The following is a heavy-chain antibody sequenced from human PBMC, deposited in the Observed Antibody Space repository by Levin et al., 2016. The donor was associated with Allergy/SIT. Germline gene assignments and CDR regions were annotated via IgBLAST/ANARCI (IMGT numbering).Heavy chain of an antibody. Sequence: SETLSLTCTVSGGSINSSDYRLGLDPAAPREGLEWIGSVYYRGGTHYSPSLKSRVTISVDTSKNQFSLRLNSVTAADTAVYYCARLSLAYDYWGQGTLVTVSS. V-gene: IGHV4-39*01. CDR1: GGSINSSDYR. CDR3: ARLSLAYDY. J-gene: IGHJ4*02. CDR2: VYYRGGT.